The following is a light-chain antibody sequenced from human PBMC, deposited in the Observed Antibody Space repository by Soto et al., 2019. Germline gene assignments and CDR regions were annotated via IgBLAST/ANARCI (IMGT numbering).Light chain of an antibody. CDR3: CSYAGGSTV. CDR2: EGS. J-gene: IGLJ1*01. V-gene: IGLV2-23*03. CDR1: SSDVGSYNL. Sequence: QSALTQPASVSGSPGQSITISCTGTSSDVGSYNLVSWYQQSPGKAPKLMIYEGSKRPSGVSNRFSGSKSGNTASLTISGLQAEDEADYYCCSYAGGSTVFGTGTKVTVL.